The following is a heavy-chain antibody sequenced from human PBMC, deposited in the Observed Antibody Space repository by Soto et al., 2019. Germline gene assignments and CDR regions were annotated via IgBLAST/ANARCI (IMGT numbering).Heavy chain of an antibody. V-gene: IGHV5-51*01. Sequence: PGQSLKISCKGSGYSFTSYWIGWVRQMPGKGLEWMGIIYPGDSDTRYSPSFQGQVTISADKSISTAYLQWSSLKASDTAMYYCAGGGVRGVITRTRDYYGMDVWGQGTTVTVSS. J-gene: IGHJ6*02. CDR2: IYPGDSDT. D-gene: IGHD3-10*01. CDR1: GYSFTSYW. CDR3: AGGGVRGVITRTRDYYGMDV.